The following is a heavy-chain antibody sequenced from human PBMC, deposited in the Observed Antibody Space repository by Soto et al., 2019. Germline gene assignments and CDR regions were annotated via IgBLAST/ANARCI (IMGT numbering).Heavy chain of an antibody. CDR2: ISGSGGST. CDR1: GFTFSSYA. J-gene: IGHJ4*02. CDR3: AKAGPHYYDFWSGYYAY. V-gene: IGHV3-23*01. D-gene: IGHD3-3*01. Sequence: GGSLRLSCAASGFTFSSYAMSWVRQAPGKGLEWVSAISGSGGSTYYADSVKGRFTISRDNSKNTLYLQMNSLRAEDTAVYYCAKAGPHYYDFWSGYYAYWGQGTLVTVSS.